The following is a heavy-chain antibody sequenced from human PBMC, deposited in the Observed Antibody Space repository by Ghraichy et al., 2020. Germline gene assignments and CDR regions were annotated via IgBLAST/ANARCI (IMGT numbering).Heavy chain of an antibody. V-gene: IGHV1-69*13. D-gene: IGHD3-10*01. J-gene: IGHJ6*02. CDR1: GATFSSYA. Sequence: SVKVSCKTSGATFSSYAINWVRQAPGQGLEWMGGIIPVFGTTNYAQKFQGRVTITADEPTSTAYMDLNSLRSEDTAVYYCARALFGSGSYLTPTYYYYSLDVWGQGTTVTVSS. CDR3: ARALFGSGSYLTPTYYYYSLDV. CDR2: IIPVFGTT.